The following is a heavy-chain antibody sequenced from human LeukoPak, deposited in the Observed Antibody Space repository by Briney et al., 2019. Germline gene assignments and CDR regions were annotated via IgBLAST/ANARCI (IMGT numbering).Heavy chain of an antibody. D-gene: IGHD2-2*01. CDR1: GGSISSYY. CDR2: IYYSGST. Sequence: PSETLSLTCTVSGGSISSYYWSWIRQPPGKGLEWIGYIYYSGSTNYNPSLKSRVTISVDTSKNQFSLKLSSVTAADTAVYYCARGDIVVVPAAIPQGFDPWGQGTLVTVSS. V-gene: IGHV4-59*08. CDR3: ARGDIVVVPAAIPQGFDP. J-gene: IGHJ5*02.